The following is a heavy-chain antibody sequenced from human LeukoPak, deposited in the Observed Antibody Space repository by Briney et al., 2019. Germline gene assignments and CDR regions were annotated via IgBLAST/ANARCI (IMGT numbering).Heavy chain of an antibody. CDR3: ASRIWFGELSTFDY. J-gene: IGHJ4*02. D-gene: IGHD3-10*01. Sequence: PSETLSLTCAVYGGSFSGYYWSWIRQPPGKGLEWIGEINHSGSTNYNPSLKSRVTISVDTSKNQFSLKLSSVTAADTAVYYCASRIWFGELSTFDYWGQGTLVTVSS. CDR2: INHSGST. V-gene: IGHV4-34*01. CDR1: GGSFSGYY.